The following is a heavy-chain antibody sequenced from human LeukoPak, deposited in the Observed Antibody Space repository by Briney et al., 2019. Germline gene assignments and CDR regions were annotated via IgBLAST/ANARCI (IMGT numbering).Heavy chain of an antibody. D-gene: IGHD6-6*01. V-gene: IGHV4-61*05. CDR2: IYYTGST. J-gene: IGHJ4*02. Sequence: SETLSLTCTVSGGSISSSSYYWGWIRQPPGKGLESLGYIYYTGSTNYNPSLKSRVTISVDTSKNQFSLKLTSVTAADTAVYYCARLHGRPSMAPLRRKDEYYFDYWGQGTLVTVSS. CDR1: GGSISSSSYY. CDR3: ARLHGRPSMAPLRRKDEYYFDY.